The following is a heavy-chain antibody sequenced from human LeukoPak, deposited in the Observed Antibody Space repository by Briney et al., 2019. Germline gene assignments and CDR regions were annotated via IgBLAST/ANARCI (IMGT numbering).Heavy chain of an antibody. D-gene: IGHD2-15*01. CDR2: IVVGSGNT. Sequence: ATSVKVSCKASGFTFTSSAMQWVRQARGQRLEWVGWIVVGSGNTNYAQKFQERVTITRDMSTSTAYMELSSLRSEDTAVYYCAAAQNFPVYCSGGSCSYYFDYWGQGTLVIVSS. V-gene: IGHV1-58*02. CDR3: AAAQNFPVYCSGGSCSYYFDY. J-gene: IGHJ4*02. CDR1: GFTFTSSA.